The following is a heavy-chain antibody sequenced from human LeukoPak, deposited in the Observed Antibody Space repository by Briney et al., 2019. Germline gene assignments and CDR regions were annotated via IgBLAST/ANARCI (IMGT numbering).Heavy chain of an antibody. D-gene: IGHD3-10*01. CDR2: MNPNSGNT. CDR1: GYTFTSYD. V-gene: IGHV1-8*01. Sequence: GASVKVSCKASGYTFTSYDINWVRQATGQGLEWMGWMNPNSGNTGYAQKFQGRVTMTRNTSISTAYMELSSLRSEDTAVYYCARVRYYGSGSYKVGPPLWAYWGQGTLVTVSS. CDR3: ARVRYYGSGSYKVGPPLWAY. J-gene: IGHJ4*02.